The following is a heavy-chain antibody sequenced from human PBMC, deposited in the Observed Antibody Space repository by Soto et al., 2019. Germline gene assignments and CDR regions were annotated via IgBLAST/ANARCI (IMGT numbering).Heavy chain of an antibody. CDR1: GGSISSGDYY. V-gene: IGHV4-30-4*01. CDR2: IYYSGST. CDR3: ARCRDGYNLNFDY. Sequence: PSETLSLTCTVSGGSISSGDYYWSWIRQPPGKGLEWIGYIYYSGSTYYNPSLKSRVTISVDTSKNQFSLKLSSVTAADTAVYYCARCRDGYNLNFDYWGQGTLVTVS. D-gene: IGHD5-12*01. J-gene: IGHJ4*02.